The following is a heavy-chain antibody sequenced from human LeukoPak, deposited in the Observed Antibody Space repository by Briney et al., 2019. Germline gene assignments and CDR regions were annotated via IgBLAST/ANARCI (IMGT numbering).Heavy chain of an antibody. CDR2: INHSGST. CDR3: ASSSGETLDAFDI. V-gene: IGHV4-34*01. Sequence: NASETLSLTGAVYGVSFSGYYWSWIRQPPGKGLEWIGEINHSGSTNYNPSLKSRVTISVDTSKNQFSLKLSSVTAADTAVYYCASSSGETLDAFDIWGQGTVVTVSS. J-gene: IGHJ3*02. D-gene: IGHD6-19*01. CDR1: GVSFSGYY.